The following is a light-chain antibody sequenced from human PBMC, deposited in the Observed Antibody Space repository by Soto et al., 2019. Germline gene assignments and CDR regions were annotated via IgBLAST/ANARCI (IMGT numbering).Light chain of an antibody. Sequence: QSALTQPPSASGSPGQSVTISCPGTSSDVGGYNYVSWYQQHPGKAPKLMIYEVSKRPSGVPDRFSGSKSGNTASLTVSGRQAEDEADYYCSSYAGSNNWNFGTGTKLTVL. CDR2: EVS. CDR1: SSDVGGYNY. V-gene: IGLV2-8*01. J-gene: IGLJ1*01. CDR3: SSYAGSNNWN.